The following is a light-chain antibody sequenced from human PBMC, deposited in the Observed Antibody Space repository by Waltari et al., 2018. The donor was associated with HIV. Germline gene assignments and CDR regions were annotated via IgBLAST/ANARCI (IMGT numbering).Light chain of an antibody. J-gene: IGLJ3*02. Sequence: QAVLTQPASLSASPGASASLTCTLRTGINVGTYRIYCYQQKPGSPPQYLLRYKSDSDKQQGSGVPSRFSGSKDASANAGILLISGRQSEDEADYYCMIWHSSAWVFGGGTKLTVL. CDR2: YKSDSDK. V-gene: IGLV5-45*01. CDR3: MIWHSSAWV. CDR1: TGINVGTYR.